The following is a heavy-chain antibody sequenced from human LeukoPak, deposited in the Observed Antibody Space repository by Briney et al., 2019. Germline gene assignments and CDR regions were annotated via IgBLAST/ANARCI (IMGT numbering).Heavy chain of an antibody. J-gene: IGHJ3*02. D-gene: IGHD6-13*01. Sequence: PSETLSLTCTVSGGSISGYHWSWIRQPAGKGLEWIGRIYTSGSTNYNPSLKSRVTMSVDTSKNQFSLKLSSVTAADTAVYYCARGEPYNSSFYAFDIWGQGTMVTVSS. V-gene: IGHV4-4*07. CDR3: ARGEPYNSSFYAFDI. CDR1: GGSISGYH. CDR2: IYTSGST.